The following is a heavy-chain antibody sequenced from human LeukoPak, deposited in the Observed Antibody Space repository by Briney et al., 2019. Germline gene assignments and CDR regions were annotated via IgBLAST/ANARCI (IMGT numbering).Heavy chain of an antibody. CDR1: GFTFSDYY. Sequence: GGSLRLSCAASGFTFSDYYMSWIRQAPGKGLEWVSYITSSGNIIYYAASVKGRFTISRDNAKNSLYLQMNSLRAEDTAVYYWARERNGDYYFDYWGEGTLVTVSS. CDR3: ARERNGDYYFDY. J-gene: IGHJ4*02. V-gene: IGHV3-11*01. D-gene: IGHD4-17*01. CDR2: ITSSGNII.